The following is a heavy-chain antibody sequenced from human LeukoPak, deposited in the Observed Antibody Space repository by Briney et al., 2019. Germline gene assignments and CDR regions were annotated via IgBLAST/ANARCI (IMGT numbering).Heavy chain of an antibody. CDR3: AKGAPPVH. J-gene: IGHJ4*02. V-gene: IGHV3-43*01. CDR2: ISWDSRSI. Sequence: GGSLRLSCAGSGFIFNDFTMHWVRQPQRGGLEWVCRISWDSRSISYADSVKGRFTVSRDNSKNSLYLRMDTLTSEDTAFYYCAKGAPPVHWGQGTLVTVSS. D-gene: IGHD6-6*01. CDR1: GFIFNDFT.